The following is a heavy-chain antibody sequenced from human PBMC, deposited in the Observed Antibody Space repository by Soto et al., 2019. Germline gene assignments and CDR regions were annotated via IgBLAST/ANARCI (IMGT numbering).Heavy chain of an antibody. CDR3: AKGRSYYYYYGVDV. Sequence: GGSLRLSCAASGFSFEDYAMHWVRQAPGKGLEWVSDIIDSGGSTYYADSVKGRFTISRDNSKSTLYLQMNSLRAEDTALYYCAKGRSYYYYYGVDVWGQGTTVTVSS. V-gene: IGHV3-23*01. J-gene: IGHJ6*02. CDR2: IIDSGGST. CDR1: GFSFEDYA.